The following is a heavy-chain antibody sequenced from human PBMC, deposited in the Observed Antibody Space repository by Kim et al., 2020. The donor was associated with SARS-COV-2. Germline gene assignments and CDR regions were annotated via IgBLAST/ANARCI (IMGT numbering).Heavy chain of an antibody. CDR1: GYTFTSYD. CDR2: MNPNSGNT. D-gene: IGHD5-12*01. CDR3: ARSLVDKPRGGKTIDY. V-gene: IGHV1-8*01. J-gene: IGHJ4*02. Sequence: ASVKVSCKASGYTFTSYDINWVRQATGQGLEWMGWMNPNSGNTGYAQKFQGRVTMTRNTSISTAYMELSSLRSEDTAVYYCARSLVDKPRGGKTIDYWGQGTLVTVSS.